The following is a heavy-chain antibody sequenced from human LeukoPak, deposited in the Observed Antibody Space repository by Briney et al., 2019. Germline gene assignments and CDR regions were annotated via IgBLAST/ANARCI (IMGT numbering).Heavy chain of an antibody. CDR3: ASRFRRRIDP. Sequence: SETLSLTCAVYGGSFSGYYWSWIRQPPGKGPEWIGEINHSGSTNYNPSLKSRVTISVDTSKNQFSLKLSSVTAADTAVYYCASRFRRRIDPWGQGTLVTVSS. J-gene: IGHJ5*02. CDR2: INHSGST. D-gene: IGHD3-16*01. V-gene: IGHV4-34*01. CDR1: GGSFSGYY.